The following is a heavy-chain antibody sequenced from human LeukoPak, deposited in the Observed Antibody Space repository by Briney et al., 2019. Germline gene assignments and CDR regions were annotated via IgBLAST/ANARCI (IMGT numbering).Heavy chain of an antibody. V-gene: IGHV4-34*01. CDR1: GGSFSGYY. CDR2: INHSGST. D-gene: IGHD3-10*01. CDR3: ARGSRYYYGSGSSLGMDV. Sequence: SETLSLTCAVYGGSFSGYYWSWIRQPPGKGLEWIGEINHSGSTNYNPSLKSRVTISVDTSKNQFSLKLSSVTAADTAVYYCARGSRYYYGSGSSLGMDVWGKGTTVTVSS. J-gene: IGHJ6*04.